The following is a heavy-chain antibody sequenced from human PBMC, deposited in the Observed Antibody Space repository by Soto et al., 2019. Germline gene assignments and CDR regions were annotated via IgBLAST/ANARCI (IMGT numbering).Heavy chain of an antibody. CDR3: ASRARPDFYYMDV. V-gene: IGHV3-64*01. D-gene: IGHD6-6*01. CDR2: ISSNGVGT. CDR1: GFTLSGYA. Sequence: VQLAESGGGLAQPGGSLRLSCAASGFTLSGYAMDWVRQAPGKGLEYVSGISSNGVGTYYANSVQGRCTISRDNSKNTVYLQMGSLRPEDIAVYYCASRARPDFYYMDVWGKGTTVTVSS. J-gene: IGHJ6*03.